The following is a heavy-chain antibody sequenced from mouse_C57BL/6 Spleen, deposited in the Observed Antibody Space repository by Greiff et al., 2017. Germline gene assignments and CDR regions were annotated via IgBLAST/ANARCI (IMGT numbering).Heavy chain of an antibody. CDR3: APFTTVVDDYYAMDY. J-gene: IGHJ4*01. D-gene: IGHD1-1*01. Sequence: VQLKESGAELVKPGASVKLSCTASGFNIKDYYMHWVKQRTEQGLEWIGRIDPEDGETKYAPKFQGKATITADTSSNTAYLQLSSLTSEDTAVYYCAPFTTVVDDYYAMDYWGQGTSVTVSS. V-gene: IGHV14-2*01. CDR1: GFNIKDYY. CDR2: IDPEDGET.